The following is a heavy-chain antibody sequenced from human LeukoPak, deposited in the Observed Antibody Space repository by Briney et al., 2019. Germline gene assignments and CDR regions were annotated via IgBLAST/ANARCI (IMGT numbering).Heavy chain of an antibody. D-gene: IGHD3-10*01. CDR2: ISAYNGNT. V-gene: IGHV1-18*01. CDR1: GYTFTSYG. Sequence: ASVKVSCKASGYTFTSYGISWVRQAPGQGLEWMGWISAYNGNTNYAQKLQGRVTMTTDTSTSAAYMELRSLRSDDTAVYYCAAGGRDSRENWYFDLWGRGTLVTVSS. CDR3: AAGGRDSRENWYFDL. J-gene: IGHJ2*01.